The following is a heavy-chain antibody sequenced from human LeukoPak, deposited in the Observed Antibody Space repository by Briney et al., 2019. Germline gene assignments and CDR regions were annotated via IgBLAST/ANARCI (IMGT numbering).Heavy chain of an antibody. Sequence: ASVKVSCKASGYTFTSYDFNWVRQATGQRPEWMGWMSPNSGDTGYAQKFQDRVTMTRNTSISTAYMELSSLRSDDTAVYYCARGPPNWRYDYWGPGTLVTVSS. CDR1: GYTFTSYD. D-gene: IGHD1-1*01. CDR2: MSPNSGDT. V-gene: IGHV1-8*01. CDR3: ARGPPNWRYDY. J-gene: IGHJ4*02.